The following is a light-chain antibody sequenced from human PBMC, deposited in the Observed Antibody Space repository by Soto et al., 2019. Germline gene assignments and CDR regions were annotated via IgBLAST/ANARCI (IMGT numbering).Light chain of an antibody. CDR3: QQSYSTPYT. CDR2: TAS. Sequence: DTQMTQSPSSLSASVGDRVTITCRASQSISSSLNWYQQKPGKAPNLLIYTASSLQSGVPSRFSGGGSGTDFTLTISSLQPEDFATYYCQQSYSTPYTFGQGTKLEIK. J-gene: IGKJ2*01. CDR1: QSISSS. V-gene: IGKV1-39*01.